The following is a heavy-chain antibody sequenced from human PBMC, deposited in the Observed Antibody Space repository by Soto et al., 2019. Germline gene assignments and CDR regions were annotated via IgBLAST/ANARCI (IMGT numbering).Heavy chain of an antibody. J-gene: IGHJ4*02. CDR1: GFTFSSYN. CDR2: ISHDGHIE. CDR3: AKKRIVGRTAPSPLDY. V-gene: IGHV3-30-3*02. D-gene: IGHD1-26*01. Sequence: PGGSLRLSCAASGFTFSSYNRHWVRQAPGKGLEWVAVISHDGHIEYYTDSVKGRFTISRDSSKSTLYLQMNSLRVEDTAVYYCAKKRIVGRTAPSPLDYWGQGTLVTVSS.